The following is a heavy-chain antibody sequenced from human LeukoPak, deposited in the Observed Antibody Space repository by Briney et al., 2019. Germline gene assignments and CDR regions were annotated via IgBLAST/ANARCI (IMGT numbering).Heavy chain of an antibody. CDR2: IKSKYVGGTT. D-gene: IGHD6-19*01. CDR1: VLTFSNVG. J-gene: IGHJ4*02. CDR3: ATGGWYLDY. Sequence: GGSLRLSCAAAVLTFSNVGMSWVRQVPGKGLEWVGRIKSKYVGGTTDYAAPVKGRFTISREDSKSTLSLQMNSLKTEDTAVYYCATGGWYLDYWGQGTLVTVSS. V-gene: IGHV3-15*01.